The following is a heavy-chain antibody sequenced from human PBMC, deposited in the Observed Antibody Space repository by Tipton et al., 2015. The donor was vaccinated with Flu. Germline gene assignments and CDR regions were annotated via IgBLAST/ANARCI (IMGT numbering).Heavy chain of an antibody. CDR2: IYTTGST. D-gene: IGHD6-13*01. Sequence: TLSLTCTVSGGSISSGSYYWSWIRQPAGKGLEWIGRIYTTGSTNYNPSLKSRVTISVDTSKKQFSLKLNSVTVADTAVYYCARDTGIATPGTLDPWGQGTLVTVSS. CDR1: GGSISSGSYY. J-gene: IGHJ5*02. CDR3: ARDTGIATPGTLDP. V-gene: IGHV4-61*02.